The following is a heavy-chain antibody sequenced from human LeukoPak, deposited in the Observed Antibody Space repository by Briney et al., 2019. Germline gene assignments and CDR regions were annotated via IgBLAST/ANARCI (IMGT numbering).Heavy chain of an antibody. V-gene: IGHV3-20*04. Sequence: GGSLRLSCVASGLTFEDYGMSRVRQSAGKGLEWVSSINWHGGSTHYAESVKGRFTISRDNAKNSLFLQMNSLRAEDTALYYCARANYSPYYFDYWGQGILVTVSS. CDR1: GLTFEDYG. D-gene: IGHD4-11*01. J-gene: IGHJ4*02. CDR2: INWHGGST. CDR3: ARANYSPYYFDY.